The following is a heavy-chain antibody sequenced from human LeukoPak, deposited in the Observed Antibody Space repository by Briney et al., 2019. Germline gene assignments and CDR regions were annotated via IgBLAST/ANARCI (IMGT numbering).Heavy chain of an antibody. Sequence: PSETLSLTCAVYGGSFSGYYWSWIRQPPGKGLEWIGYIYYSGSTNYNPSLKSRVTISVDTSKNQFSLKLSSVTAADTAVYYCARGGLWGDPLDYWGQGTLVTVSS. CDR3: ARGGLWGDPLDY. D-gene: IGHD2-21*01. CDR2: IYYSGST. J-gene: IGHJ4*02. V-gene: IGHV4-59*01. CDR1: GGSFSGYY.